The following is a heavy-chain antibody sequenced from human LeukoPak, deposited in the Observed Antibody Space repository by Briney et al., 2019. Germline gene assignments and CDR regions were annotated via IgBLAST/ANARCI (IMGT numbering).Heavy chain of an antibody. J-gene: IGHJ3*02. Sequence: PGGSLRLSCAASGFTFSSYSMNWVRQAPGKGLGWVSSISSSSSYIYYADSVKGRFTISRDNAKTSLYLQMNSLRAEDTAVYYCARVFCGGDCYAAFDIWGQGTMVTVSS. D-gene: IGHD2-21*02. CDR3: ARVFCGGDCYAAFDI. CDR1: GFTFSSYS. V-gene: IGHV3-21*01. CDR2: ISSSSSYI.